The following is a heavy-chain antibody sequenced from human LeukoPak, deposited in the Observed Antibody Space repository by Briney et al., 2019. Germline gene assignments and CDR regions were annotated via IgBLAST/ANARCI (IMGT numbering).Heavy chain of an antibody. Sequence: SETLSLTCTVSDGSISSYYWSWIRQPAGKGLEWIGRIYTGGSTNYNPSLKSRVTMSVDTSKNQFSLKLSSVTAADTAVYYCAREAPDIVVVPAAIVGPPSYYYYMDVWGKGTTVTVSS. CDR2: IYTGGST. V-gene: IGHV4-4*07. CDR1: DGSISSYY. J-gene: IGHJ6*03. D-gene: IGHD2-2*01. CDR3: AREAPDIVVVPAAIVGPPSYYYYMDV.